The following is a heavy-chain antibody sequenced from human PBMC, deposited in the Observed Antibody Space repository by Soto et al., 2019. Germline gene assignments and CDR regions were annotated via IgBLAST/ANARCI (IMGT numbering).Heavy chain of an antibody. CDR3: AKFYYGDYSYYYYGMDV. CDR1: GFTFGSYA. Sequence: EVQVLESGGGLVQPGGSLRLSCAASGFTFGSYAMSWVRQAPGKGLEWVSAISGSGDSTRYAASVQARFTIARDTSKHTLYLQMTSLRAEDTAVYYCAKFYYGDYSYYYYGMDVWGQGTTVTVSS. CDR2: ISGSGDST. D-gene: IGHD4-17*01. V-gene: IGHV3-23*01. J-gene: IGHJ6*02.